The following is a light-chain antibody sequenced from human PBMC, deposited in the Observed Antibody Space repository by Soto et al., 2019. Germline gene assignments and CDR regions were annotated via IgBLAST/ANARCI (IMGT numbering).Light chain of an antibody. CDR2: GAS. CDR1: QSLRPTY. V-gene: IGKV3-20*01. Sequence: EVVLTQSPDTLSLSPGETATLSCRASQSLRPTYVAWYQQKPGQAPRLLIYGASFRATDIPDRFSGRGSGTDFTLSISRLEPEDFAVYYCQQYGTSPCTFGPGTKVDIK. J-gene: IGKJ3*01. CDR3: QQYGTSPCT.